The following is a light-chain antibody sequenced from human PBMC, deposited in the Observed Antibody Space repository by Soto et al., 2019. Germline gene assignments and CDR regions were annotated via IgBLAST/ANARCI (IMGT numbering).Light chain of an antibody. CDR1: QSLSSY. CDR2: AAS. Sequence: DIQMTQSPSSLSASVGDRVTITCRASQSLSSYLNWYQQKPGKAPKLLIYAASSLQSGVPSRFSGGGSGTDFTLTISSLQPEDFATYYCQQSYSNPFTFGPGTKVHIK. CDR3: QQSYSNPFT. V-gene: IGKV1-39*01. J-gene: IGKJ3*01.